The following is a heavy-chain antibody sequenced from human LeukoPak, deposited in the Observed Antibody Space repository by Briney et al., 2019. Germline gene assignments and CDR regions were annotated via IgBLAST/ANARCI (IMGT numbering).Heavy chain of an antibody. J-gene: IGHJ5*02. D-gene: IGHD3-16*01. Sequence: GGSLRLSCAASGFTFSSYSMNWVRQAPGKGPEWVSAIGGRGGSTYYADSLGGRFTISRDNSKDMLYLQMNSLKVEDTATYYCGKEGGAWGQGTKVTVSS. V-gene: IGHV3-23*01. CDR2: IGGRGGST. CDR1: GFTFSSYS. CDR3: GKEGGA.